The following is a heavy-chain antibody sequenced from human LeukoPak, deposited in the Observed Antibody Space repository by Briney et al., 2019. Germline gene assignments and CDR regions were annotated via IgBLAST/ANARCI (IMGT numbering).Heavy chain of an antibody. V-gene: IGHV3-33*01. Sequence: GGSLRLSCAASGFSFSENGMHWVRQAPGKGPEWVTVTWYDGSNNHYADSVKGLFTISRDNSKNTVFLEMSSLRAEDTAVYHCVRDRYVGSDGFDIWGPGTMVIVSS. CDR3: VRDRYVGSDGFDI. CDR1: GFSFSENG. CDR2: TWYDGSNN. J-gene: IGHJ3*02. D-gene: IGHD3-10*01.